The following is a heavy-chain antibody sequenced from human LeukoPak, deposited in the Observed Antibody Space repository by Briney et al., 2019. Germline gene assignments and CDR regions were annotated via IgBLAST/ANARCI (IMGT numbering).Heavy chain of an antibody. V-gene: IGHV3-33*01. CDR2: IWYDGSNK. J-gene: IGHJ4*02. CDR1: GFTFSSYG. CDR3: ARAGGSSSWYYFDY. D-gene: IGHD6-13*01. Sequence: GGSLRLSCAASGFTFSSYGMHWVRQAPGKGLEWVAVIWYDGSNKYYADSVKGRFTISRDNSKNTLYLQMNSLRAEDTAVYYCARAGGSSSWYYFDYWGQGTLVRV.